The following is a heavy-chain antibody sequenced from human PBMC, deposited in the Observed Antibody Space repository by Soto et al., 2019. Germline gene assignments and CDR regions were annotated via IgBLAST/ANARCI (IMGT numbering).Heavy chain of an antibody. J-gene: IGHJ5*02. V-gene: IGHV3-23*01. CDR1: GFTFSSYA. Sequence: GGSLRLSCAASGFTFSSYAMSWVRQAPGKGLEWVSAISGSGGSTYYADSVKGRFAISRDNSKNTLYLQMNSLRAEDTAVYYCAKDVISSGLSNWFDPWGQGTLVTVSS. D-gene: IGHD6-19*01. CDR3: AKDVISSGLSNWFDP. CDR2: ISGSGGST.